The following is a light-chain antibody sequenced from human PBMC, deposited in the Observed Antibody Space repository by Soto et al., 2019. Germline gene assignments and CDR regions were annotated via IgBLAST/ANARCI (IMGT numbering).Light chain of an antibody. V-gene: IGLV2-14*01. J-gene: IGLJ1*01. CDR3: SSYTRSSTYV. Sequence: QSALTQPASVSGSPGQSITISCTATSSDVDNYNYVSWYQQHPGKAPKLMIYEVSNRPSGVSYRFSGSQSGNTASLTISGLQAEDEADYYCSSYTRSSTYVFGTGTKLTVL. CDR2: EVS. CDR1: SSDVDNYNY.